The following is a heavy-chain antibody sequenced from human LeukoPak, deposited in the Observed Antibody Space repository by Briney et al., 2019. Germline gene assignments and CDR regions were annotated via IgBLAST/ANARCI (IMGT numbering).Heavy chain of an antibody. CDR3: ARDLEDYGDYVNLDY. CDR2: ISAYNGNT. Sequence: ASVKVSFKASGYTFTSYGISWVRQAPGRGLEWMGWISAYNGNTNYAQKLQGRVTMTTDTSTSTAYMELRSLRFDDTAVYYCARDLEDYGDYVNLDYWGQGTLVTVSS. V-gene: IGHV1-18*04. CDR1: GYTFTSYG. D-gene: IGHD4-17*01. J-gene: IGHJ4*02.